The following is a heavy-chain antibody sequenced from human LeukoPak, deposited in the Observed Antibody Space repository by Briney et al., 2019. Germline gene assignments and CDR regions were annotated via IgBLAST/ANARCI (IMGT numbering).Heavy chain of an antibody. CDR3: ARDQQLLWFRELLGISSDY. D-gene: IGHD3-10*01. CDR1: GYTFTGYY. V-gene: IGHV1-2*02. J-gene: IGHJ4*02. CDR2: INPNSGGT. Sequence: ASVKVSCKASGYTFTGYYMHWVRQAPGQGLEWMGWINPNSGGTNYAQKFQGRVTMTRDTSISTAYMELSRLRSDDTAVYYCARDQQLLWFRELLGISSDYWGQGTLVTVSS.